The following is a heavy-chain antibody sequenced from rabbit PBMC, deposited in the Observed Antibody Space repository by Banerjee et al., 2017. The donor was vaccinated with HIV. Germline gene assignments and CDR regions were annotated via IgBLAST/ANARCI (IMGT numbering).Heavy chain of an antibody. Sequence: QEQLEESGGGLVKPGGTLTLTCKASGIDFSSYYYMCWVRQAPGKGLEWIGCIDAGSGDNPYYASWAKGRFTISRTSSTTVTLQMTGLTAADTATYFCARDTDDSGSGLNLWGPGTLVTVS. J-gene: IGHJ4*01. V-gene: IGHV1S45*01. CDR1: GIDFSSYYY. CDR3: ARDTDDSGSGLNL. D-gene: IGHD8-1*01. CDR2: IDAGSGDNP.